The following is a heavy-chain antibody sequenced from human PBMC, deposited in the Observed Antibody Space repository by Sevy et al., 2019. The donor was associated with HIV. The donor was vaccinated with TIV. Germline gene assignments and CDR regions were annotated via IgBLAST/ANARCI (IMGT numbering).Heavy chain of an antibody. CDR3: ATISQQLVGFFDY. CDR2: IFYSGST. J-gene: IGHJ4*02. Sequence: SETLSLTCTVSGGSISSYYWSWIRQPPGKGLERIGYIFYSGSTYYNPSLKRRVTISVDTSKNQFSLKLTSVTAADTAVYYCATISQQLVGFFDYWGQGTLVTVSS. D-gene: IGHD6-6*01. V-gene: IGHV4-59*12. CDR1: GGSISSYY.